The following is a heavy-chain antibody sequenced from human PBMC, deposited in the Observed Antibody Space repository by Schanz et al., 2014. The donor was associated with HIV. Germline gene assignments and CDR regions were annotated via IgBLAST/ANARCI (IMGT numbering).Heavy chain of an antibody. CDR3: YGDESGY. V-gene: IGHV3-30-3*01. CDR1: GFTFSSYA. D-gene: IGHD4-17*01. CDR2: ISYDGSSK. J-gene: IGHJ4*02. Sequence: QVQLVESGGGVVQPGRSLRLSCAASGFTFSSYAMHWVRQAPGKGLEWVAVISYDGSSKNYADSVKGRFTISRDNSKNTLYLQMNSLRAEDTAVYYCYGDESGYWGQGTLVTVSS.